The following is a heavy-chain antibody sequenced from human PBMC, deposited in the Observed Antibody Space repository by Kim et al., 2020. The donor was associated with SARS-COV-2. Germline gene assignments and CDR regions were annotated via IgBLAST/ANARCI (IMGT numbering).Heavy chain of an antibody. CDR2: ISYDGSNK. J-gene: IGHJ6*01. V-gene: IGHV3-30*18. CDR3: AKDPSYSSSWSYYYYGM. Sequence: GGSLRLSCAASGFTFSSYGMHWVRQAPGKGLEWVAVISYDGSNKYYADSVKGRFTISRDNSKNTLYLQMNSLRAEDTAVYYCAKDPSYSSSWSYYYYGM. D-gene: IGHD6-13*01. CDR1: GFTFSSYG.